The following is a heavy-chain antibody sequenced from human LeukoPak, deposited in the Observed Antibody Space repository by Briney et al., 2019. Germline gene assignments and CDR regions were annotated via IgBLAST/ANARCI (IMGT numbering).Heavy chain of an antibody. CDR1: GGSISSHY. Sequence: PSETLSLTCTVSGGSISSHYWSWIRQPPGKGLEWIGYIYYSGSTNYNPSLKSRVTISVDTSKNQFSLKLSSVTAADTAVYCCARVLVATYYDFWSGYLGAYYYYMDVWGKGTTVTVSS. CDR2: IYYSGST. CDR3: ARVLVATYYDFWSGYLGAYYYYMDV. V-gene: IGHV4-59*11. D-gene: IGHD3-3*01. J-gene: IGHJ6*03.